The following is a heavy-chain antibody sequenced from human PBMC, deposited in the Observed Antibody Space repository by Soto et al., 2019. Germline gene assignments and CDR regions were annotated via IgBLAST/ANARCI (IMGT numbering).Heavy chain of an antibody. Sequence: QVQLVESGGGVVQPGRSLRLSCAASGFTFSSYAMHWVRQAPGKGLEWVAVISYDGSNKYYADSVKGRFTISRDNSKNTLYLQMNSLRAEDTAVYYCARAQVGANVHWFDPWGQGTLVIVSS. CDR3: ARAQVGANVHWFDP. CDR1: GFTFSSYA. D-gene: IGHD1-26*01. V-gene: IGHV3-30-3*01. CDR2: ISYDGSNK. J-gene: IGHJ5*02.